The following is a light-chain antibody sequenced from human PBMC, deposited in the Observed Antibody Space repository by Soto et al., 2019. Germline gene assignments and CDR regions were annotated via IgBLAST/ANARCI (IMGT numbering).Light chain of an antibody. CDR1: SPDVGRYNY. V-gene: IGLV2-14*01. CDR3: SSYTSDSTYV. Sequence: QSALTQPASVSGSPGQSITISCTGTSPDVGRYNYVSWYQQHPGKAPKLMIYDVSNRPSGVSSRFSGSKSGITASLTISGLQAEDEADYYCSSYTSDSTYVFGTGTKLTVL. J-gene: IGLJ1*01. CDR2: DVS.